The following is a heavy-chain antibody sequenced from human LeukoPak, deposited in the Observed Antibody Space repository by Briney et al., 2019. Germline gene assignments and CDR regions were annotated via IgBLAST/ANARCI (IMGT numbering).Heavy chain of an antibody. CDR1: GFTFSSYS. Sequence: GGSLRLSCAASGFTFSSYSMNWVRQAPGKGLEWVSSISSSSSYIYYADSVKGRFTISRGNAKNSLYLQMNSLRAEDTAVYYCARGAWYCSSTSCSEPHAFDIWGQGTMVTVSS. D-gene: IGHD2-2*01. CDR2: ISSSSSYI. CDR3: ARGAWYCSSTSCSEPHAFDI. J-gene: IGHJ3*02. V-gene: IGHV3-21*01.